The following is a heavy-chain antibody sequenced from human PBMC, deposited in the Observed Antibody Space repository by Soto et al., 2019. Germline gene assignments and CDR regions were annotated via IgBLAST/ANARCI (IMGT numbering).Heavy chain of an antibody. CDR1: GYTFTSYG. CDR2: ISAYNGNT. CDR3: ARNLIWGELSKWDV. V-gene: IGHV1-18*01. D-gene: IGHD3-16*02. J-gene: IGHJ6*02. Sequence: ASVKVSCKASGYTFTSYGISCVRQAPGQVLEWMGWISAYNGNTNYAQKLQGRVTMTTDTSTSTAYMELRSLRSDDTAVYYCARNLIWGELSKWDVWGQGTTVTVSS.